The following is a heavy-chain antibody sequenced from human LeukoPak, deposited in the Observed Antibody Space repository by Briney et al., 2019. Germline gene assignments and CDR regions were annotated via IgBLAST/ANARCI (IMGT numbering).Heavy chain of an antibody. J-gene: IGHJ4*02. CDR1: GDSVSSNSAA. V-gene: IGHV6-1*01. Sequence: SQTLSLTCAISGDSVSSNSAAWNWIRQSPSRDLEWLGRTYYRTKWYNDYALFVKSRITINPDTSKSQFSLHLTSVTPEDTAIYYCAREGTVGASPFDSWGQGTLVTVSS. CDR3: AREGTVGASPFDS. CDR2: TYYRTKWYN. D-gene: IGHD1-26*01.